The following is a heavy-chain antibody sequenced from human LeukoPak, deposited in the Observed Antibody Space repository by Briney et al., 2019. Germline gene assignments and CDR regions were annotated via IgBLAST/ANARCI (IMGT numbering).Heavy chain of an antibody. Sequence: GGSLRPSCAASGFTFSSYEMNWVRQAPGKGLEWVSYISSSGSTIYYADSVKGRFTISRDNAKNSLYLQMNSLRAEDTAVYYCARGGDIVVVPAFDIWGQGTMVTVSS. V-gene: IGHV3-48*03. J-gene: IGHJ3*02. CDR1: GFTFSSYE. CDR2: ISSSGSTI. D-gene: IGHD2-2*01. CDR3: ARGGDIVVVPAFDI.